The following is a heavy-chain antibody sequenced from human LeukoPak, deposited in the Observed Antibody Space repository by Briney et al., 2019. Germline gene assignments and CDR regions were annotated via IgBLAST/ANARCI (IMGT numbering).Heavy chain of an antibody. V-gene: IGHV3-23*01. CDR2: IHYSGRAT. CDR1: GFIFKDYA. Sequence: PGGSLRLFCAASGFIFKDYAMNWVRQAPGKGLQWVSSIHYSGRATYYADSVKGRFTIFRDNSKNTLYLQMNSLRAEDSAVYYCAKAANEKTANVTAARSYWYFDLWGRGTLITVSS. J-gene: IGHJ2*01. D-gene: IGHD6-13*01. CDR3: AKAANEKTANVTAARSYWYFDL.